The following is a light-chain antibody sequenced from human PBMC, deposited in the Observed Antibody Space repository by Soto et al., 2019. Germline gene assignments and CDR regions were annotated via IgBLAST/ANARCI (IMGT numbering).Light chain of an antibody. V-gene: IGKV3-15*01. Sequence: EIVMTQSPATLSVSPGERATLSCRVSQSVSSNLAWYQQKPCQAPRLLIYGASTRATGIPARFSGSGSGTEFTLTISRLQSEDFAVYYCQQYNNWPPVTFVQGTKVQIK. CDR1: QSVSSN. CDR2: GAS. CDR3: QQYNNWPPVT. J-gene: IGKJ1*01.